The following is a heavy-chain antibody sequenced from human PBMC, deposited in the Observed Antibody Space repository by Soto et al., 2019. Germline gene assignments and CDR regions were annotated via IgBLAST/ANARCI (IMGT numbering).Heavy chain of an antibody. J-gene: IGHJ3*02. CDR3: GGDSSGWHAFDI. CDR1: GGTFSSYA. Sequence: QVQLVQSGAEVKKPGSSVKVSCKASGGTFSSYAISWVRQAPGQGLEWMGGIIPIFGTANYAQKFQGRVTIXAXXSTSTGYMELSSLRSEDTAVYYCGGDSSGWHAFDIWGQGTMVTVSS. D-gene: IGHD3-22*01. V-gene: IGHV1-69*12. CDR2: IIPIFGTA.